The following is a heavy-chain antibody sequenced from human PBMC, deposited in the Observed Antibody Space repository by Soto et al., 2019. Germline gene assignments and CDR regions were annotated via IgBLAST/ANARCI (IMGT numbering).Heavy chain of an antibody. V-gene: IGHV3-7*03. D-gene: IGHD3-10*01. CDR1: GFTFSSFG. CDR2: IKNDGSEQ. CDR3: SRENWFQDY. J-gene: IGHJ4*02. Sequence: PGGSLRLSCAASGFTFSSFGMHWVRQAPGKGLEWVASIKNDGSEQYYVDSVKGRFTISRDNAKNSVYLQMNSLRAGDTALYYCSRENWFQDYWGQGTLVTVSS.